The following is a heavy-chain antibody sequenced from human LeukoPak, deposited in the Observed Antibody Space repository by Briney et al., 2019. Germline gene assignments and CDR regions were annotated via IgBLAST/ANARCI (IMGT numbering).Heavy chain of an antibody. CDR3: ARAENSSSWFDL. Sequence: SETLSLTCTVSGGSISRYYWSWIRQPPGKGLEWIGYIYYSGSTNYNPSLKSRVTISVDTSKNQFSLKLSSVTAADTAVYYCARAENSSSWFDLWGRGTLVTVSS. CDR2: IYYSGST. V-gene: IGHV4-59*01. CDR1: GGSISRYY. J-gene: IGHJ2*01. D-gene: IGHD6-13*01.